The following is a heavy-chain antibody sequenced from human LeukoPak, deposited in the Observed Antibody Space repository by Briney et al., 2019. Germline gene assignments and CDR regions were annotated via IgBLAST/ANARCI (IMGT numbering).Heavy chain of an antibody. CDR3: ARLVVVPAVYYYYGMDV. J-gene: IGHJ6*02. CDR1: GGSISSYY. D-gene: IGHD2-2*01. Sequence: SGTLSLTCTVSGGSISSYYWSWIRQPPGKGLEWIGYIYYSGSTNYNPSLKSRVTISVDTSKNQFSLKLSSVTAADTAVYYCARLVVVPAVYYYYGMDVWGQGTTVTVSS. CDR2: IYYSGST. V-gene: IGHV4-59*08.